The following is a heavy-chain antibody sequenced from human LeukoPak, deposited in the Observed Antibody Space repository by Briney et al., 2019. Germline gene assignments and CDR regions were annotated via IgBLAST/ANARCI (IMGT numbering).Heavy chain of an antibody. CDR3: ARELYSSSWSSHYYFDY. V-gene: IGHV4-4*07. CDR1: GGSISSYY. CDR2: IYTSGST. D-gene: IGHD6-13*01. J-gene: IGHJ4*02. Sequence: SETLSLTCTVSGGSISSYYWSWIRQPAGKGLEWIGRIYTSGSTNYNPSLKSRVTMSVDTSKNQFSLKLSSVTAADTAVYYCARELYSSSWSSHYYFDYWGQGTLVTVSS.